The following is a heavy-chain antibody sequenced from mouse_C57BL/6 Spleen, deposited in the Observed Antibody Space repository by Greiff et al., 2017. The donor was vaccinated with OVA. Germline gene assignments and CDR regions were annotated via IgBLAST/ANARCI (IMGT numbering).Heavy chain of an antibody. D-gene: IGHD2-14*01. Sequence: EVKLEESGPGLVKPSQSLSLTCSVTGYSITSGYYWNWIRQFPGNKLEWMGYISYDGSNNYNPSLKNRISITRDTSKNQFFLKLNSVTTEDTATYYCAREGGTGEDAMDYWGQGTSVTVSS. V-gene: IGHV3-6*01. CDR2: ISYDGSN. CDR1: GYSITSGYY. CDR3: AREGGTGEDAMDY. J-gene: IGHJ4*01.